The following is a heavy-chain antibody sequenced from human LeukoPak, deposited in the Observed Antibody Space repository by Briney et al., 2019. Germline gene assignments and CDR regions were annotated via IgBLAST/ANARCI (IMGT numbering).Heavy chain of an antibody. CDR2: IAYDGSNK. J-gene: IGHJ6*02. Sequence: GGSLRLSCAASGFTFSSYAMHWVRQAPGKGLEWVAVIAYDGSNKYYADSVKGRFTISRDNSKNTLYLQMNSLRAEDTAVYYCARVVFSGPWIQLWLPYYYGMDVWGQGTTVTVSS. CDR3: ARVVFSGPWIQLWLPYYYGMDV. D-gene: IGHD5-18*01. V-gene: IGHV3-30-3*01. CDR1: GFTFSSYA.